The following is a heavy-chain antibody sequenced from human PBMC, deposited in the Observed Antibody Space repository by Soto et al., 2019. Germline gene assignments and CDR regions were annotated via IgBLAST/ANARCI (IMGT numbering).Heavy chain of an antibody. D-gene: IGHD6-6*01. CDR1: GGSISSGGYS. CDR2: IYHSGST. V-gene: IGHV4-30-2*01. CDR3: AGGIAARPLGY. J-gene: IGHJ4*02. Sequence: QLQLQESGQGLAKPSQTLSLTSAVSGGSISSGGYSWGWIRQPPGKGLGWIGYIYHSGSTSYNPTRKSRVTISVDRSKNQCSLKLSSVTAADTAVYYCAGGIAARPLGYWGQGTLVTVAS.